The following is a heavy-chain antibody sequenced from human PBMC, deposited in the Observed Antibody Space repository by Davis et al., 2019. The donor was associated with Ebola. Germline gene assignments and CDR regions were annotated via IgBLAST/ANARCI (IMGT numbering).Heavy chain of an antibody. CDR2: ISYDGSNK. J-gene: IGHJ5*02. V-gene: IGHV3-30*18. CDR1: GFTFYRYE. D-gene: IGHD3-3*01. CDR3: AKGSNYDFWSGSNWFDP. Sequence: GESLKISCAASGFTFYRYEMNWVRQAPGKGLEWVAVISYDGSNKYYADSVKGRFTISRDNSKNTLYLQMNSLRAEDTAVYYCAKGSNYDFWSGSNWFDPWGQGTLVTVSS.